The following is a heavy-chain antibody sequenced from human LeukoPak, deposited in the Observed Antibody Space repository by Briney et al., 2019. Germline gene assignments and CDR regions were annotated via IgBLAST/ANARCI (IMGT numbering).Heavy chain of an antibody. V-gene: IGHV5-51*01. CDR3: ARTANYYDSSALSRWSAFDI. Sequence: GESLKISCKGSGYSFTSYWIGWVRQMPGKGLEWMGIIYPGDSDTRYSPSFQGRVTISADKSISTAYLQWSSLKASDTAMYYCARTANYYDSSALSRWSAFDIWGQGTMVTVSS. J-gene: IGHJ3*02. CDR1: GYSFTSYW. D-gene: IGHD3-22*01. CDR2: IYPGDSDT.